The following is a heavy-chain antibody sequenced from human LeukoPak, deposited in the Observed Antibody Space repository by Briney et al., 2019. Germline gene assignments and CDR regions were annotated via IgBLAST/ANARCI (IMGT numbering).Heavy chain of an antibody. Sequence: PGGTLRLSCAASGLTFSSYGMTWVRQAPGKGLEWVSAISGSGGSTYYADSVKGRFTISRDNSKNTLYLQMNSLRAEDTAVYYCAKGFVDGSFDIWGQGTMVTVSS. V-gene: IGHV3-23*01. CDR1: GLTFSSYG. CDR2: ISGSGGST. CDR3: AKGFVDGSFDI. D-gene: IGHD4-17*01. J-gene: IGHJ3*02.